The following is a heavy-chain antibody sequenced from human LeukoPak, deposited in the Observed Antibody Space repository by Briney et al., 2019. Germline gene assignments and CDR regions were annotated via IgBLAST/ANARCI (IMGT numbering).Heavy chain of an antibody. CDR2: MYSSGNI. J-gene: IGHJ4*02. CDR1: GFIVSNHY. V-gene: IGHV3-66*03. D-gene: IGHD2-8*02. CDR3: ARDGEGVLGFDY. Sequence: GGSLRLSCAASGFIVSNHYMGWVRQAPGKGLDWVSVMYSSGNIHYADSVKGRFTISRDNSKNTLYLQMNSLRAEDTAVYYCARDGEGVLGFDYWGQGTLVTVSS.